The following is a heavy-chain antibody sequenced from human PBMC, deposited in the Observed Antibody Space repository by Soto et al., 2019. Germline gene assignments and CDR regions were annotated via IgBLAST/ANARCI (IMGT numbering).Heavy chain of an antibody. V-gene: IGHV4-39*01. Sequence: QLQLQESGPGLVKPSETLSLTCTVSGGSINSGDYFWDWIRQSPGKGLEWIGTISYSGTTYYSPSLMSRVTISVDMSKNQFSLRLTAVTAADTAVYFCGRRLRVPEAVDYWGKGTLVTFSS. CDR1: GGSINSGDYF. D-gene: IGHD2-2*01. J-gene: IGHJ4*02. CDR2: ISYSGTT. CDR3: GRRLRVPEAVDY.